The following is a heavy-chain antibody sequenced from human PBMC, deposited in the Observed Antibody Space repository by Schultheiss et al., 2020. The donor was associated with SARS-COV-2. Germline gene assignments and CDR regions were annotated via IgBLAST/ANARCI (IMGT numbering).Heavy chain of an antibody. CDR1: GFTFSSYA. CDR2: ISSSSSYI. Sequence: GGSLRLSCAASGFTFSSYAMHWVRQAPGKGLEWVSSISSSSSYIYYADSVKGRFTISRDNAKNSLYLQMNSLRAEDTAVYYCARAPYGDYPSDYWGQGTLVTVSS. D-gene: IGHD4-17*01. J-gene: IGHJ4*02. CDR3: ARAPYGDYPSDY. V-gene: IGHV3-21*04.